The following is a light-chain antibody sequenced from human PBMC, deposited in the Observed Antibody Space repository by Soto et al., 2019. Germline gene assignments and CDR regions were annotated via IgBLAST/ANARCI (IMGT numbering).Light chain of an antibody. J-gene: IGKJ2*01. CDR2: AAT. Sequence: EIVMTQSPATLSLSPGERVTHSCRASQSVSDKLAWYQQKPGQAPRLLIYAATTRATGIAARYSGSGSGTDFTITISSLQSEDFALYYCQESKNWPYTFGLGTKVEIK. V-gene: IGKV3-15*01. CDR3: QESKNWPYT. CDR1: QSVSDK.